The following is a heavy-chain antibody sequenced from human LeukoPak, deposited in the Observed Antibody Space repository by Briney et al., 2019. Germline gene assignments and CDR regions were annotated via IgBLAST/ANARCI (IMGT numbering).Heavy chain of an antibody. CDR1: GGSFSGYS. D-gene: IGHD4-17*01. V-gene: IGHV4-34*01. Sequence: PSETLSLTYAVFGGSFSGYSWTWIRQPPGKGLEWIGKISDSGSANYNPSLRSRVTISVHASGNKFSLELSSATAADTAVYYCASGRIGENTYVGGYYYMDVWGKGTTVIVSS. CDR3: ASGRIGENTYVGGYYYMDV. J-gene: IGHJ6*03. CDR2: ISDSGSA.